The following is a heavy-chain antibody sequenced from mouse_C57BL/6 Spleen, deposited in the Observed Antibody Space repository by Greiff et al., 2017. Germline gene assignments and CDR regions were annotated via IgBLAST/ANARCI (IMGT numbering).Heavy chain of an antibody. D-gene: IGHD1-1*01. V-gene: IGHV1-64*01. CDR3: ARVSYGSSFAY. CDR1: GYTFTSYW. Sequence: QVQLQQPGAELVKPGASVKLSCKASGYTFTSYWMHWVKQRPGQGLEWIGMIHPNSGSTNYNEKFKSKATLTVDKSSSTAYMQLSSLTSEYSAVYYCARVSYGSSFAYWGQGTLVTVSA. CDR2: IHPNSGST. J-gene: IGHJ3*01.